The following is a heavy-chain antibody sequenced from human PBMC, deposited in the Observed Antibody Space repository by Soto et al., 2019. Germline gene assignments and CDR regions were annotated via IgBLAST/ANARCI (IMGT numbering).Heavy chain of an antibody. CDR2: ISYDGSNK. CDR3: AKRFPRNFDY. V-gene: IGHV3-30*18. J-gene: IGHJ4*02. D-gene: IGHD3-10*01. CDR1: GFTFSSYG. Sequence: GSLRLSCAASGFTFSSYGMHWVRQAPGKGLEWVAVISYDGSNKYYADSVKGRFTISRDNSKNTLYLQMNSLRAEDTAVYYCAKRFPRNFDYWAQGTLVTVSS.